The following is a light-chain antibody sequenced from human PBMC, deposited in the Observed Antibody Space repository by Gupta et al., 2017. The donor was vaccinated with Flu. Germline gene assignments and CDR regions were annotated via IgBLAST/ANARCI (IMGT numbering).Light chain of an antibody. J-gene: IGLJ2*01. V-gene: IGLV2-8*01. CDR2: DVS. CDR1: SSDFCWFSY. CDR3: TSYAPGNKVL. Sequence: SVPISCTGTSSDFCWFSYVSCYQQHPATAPIRRMSDVSKRPSGVPDRVSGSKSGNTASLHVSGLQAEDEADDYCTSYAPGNKVLFGGGIKLTVL.